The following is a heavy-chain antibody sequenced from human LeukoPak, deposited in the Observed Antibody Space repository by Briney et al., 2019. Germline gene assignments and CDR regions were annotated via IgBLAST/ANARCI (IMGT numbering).Heavy chain of an antibody. CDR2: IYASGST. J-gene: IGHJ3*02. V-gene: IGHV4-61*02. D-gene: IGHD2-2*01. CDR3: ARDIVVVPAAHDAFDI. CDR1: GGSISNLNYY. Sequence: SQTLSLTCTVSGGSISNLNYYWSWIRQPAGKGLEWIGRIYASGSTNYNPSLKSRVTISVDKSKNQFSLKLSSVTAADTAVYYCARDIVVVPAAHDAFDIWGQGTMVTVSS.